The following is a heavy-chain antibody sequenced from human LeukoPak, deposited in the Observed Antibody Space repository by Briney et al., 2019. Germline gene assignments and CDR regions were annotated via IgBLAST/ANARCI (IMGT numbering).Heavy chain of an antibody. V-gene: IGHV1-2*02. CDR2: INPNSGGT. CDR3: ARGACRGTSCKGWFDP. CDR1: GYTFTGYY. J-gene: IGHJ5*02. D-gene: IGHD2-2*01. Sequence: GASVKGSCKASGYTFTGYYMHWVRQAPGQGLEWMGWINPNSGGTNYAQKFQGRVTMTRDTSISTAYMELSRLRSDDTAEYYCARGACRGTSCKGWFDPWGQGTLVTVSS.